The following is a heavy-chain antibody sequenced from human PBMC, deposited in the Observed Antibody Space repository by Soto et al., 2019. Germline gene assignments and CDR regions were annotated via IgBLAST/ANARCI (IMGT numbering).Heavy chain of an antibody. D-gene: IGHD2-2*01. CDR2: IYYSGST. CDR1: GGSISSYY. J-gene: IGHJ6*03. CDR3: ARHGLASPAHYYYMDV. V-gene: IGHV4-59*08. Sequence: SETLSLTCTVSGGSISSYYWSWIRQPPGKGLEWIGYIYYSGSTNYNPSLKSRVTISVDTSKNQFSLKLSSVTAADTAMYYCARHGLASPAHYYYMDVWGKGTTVTVSS.